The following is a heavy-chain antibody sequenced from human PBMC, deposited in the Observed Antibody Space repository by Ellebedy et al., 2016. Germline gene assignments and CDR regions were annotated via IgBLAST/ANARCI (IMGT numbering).Heavy chain of an antibody. CDR1: GYTFTRYA. CDR2: INGGNGKT. CDR3: ARGSAEGRAFDY. D-gene: IGHD3-10*01. V-gene: IGHV1-3*01. J-gene: IGHJ4*02. Sequence: ASVKVSCKTSGYTFTRYAIHWVRQAPGQRLEWMGWINGGNGKTKYSGKFQDRVTITGDTPASTAYMELSRLTSEDTAVYYCARGSAEGRAFDYWGQGTLVTVSS.